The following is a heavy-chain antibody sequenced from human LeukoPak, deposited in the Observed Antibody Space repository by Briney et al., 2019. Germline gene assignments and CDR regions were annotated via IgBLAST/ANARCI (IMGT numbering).Heavy chain of an antibody. CDR1: GGSISSGGYY. CDR3: ARDGYDSSGYFNWFDP. D-gene: IGHD3-22*01. CDR2: IYYSGST. V-gene: IGHV4-31*03. Sequence: SETLSLTCTVSGGSISSGGYYWSWIRQHPGKGLAWIGYIYYSGSTYYNPSLKSRVTISVDTSKNQFSLKLSSVTAADTAVYYCARDGYDSSGYFNWFDPWGQGTLVTVSS. J-gene: IGHJ5*02.